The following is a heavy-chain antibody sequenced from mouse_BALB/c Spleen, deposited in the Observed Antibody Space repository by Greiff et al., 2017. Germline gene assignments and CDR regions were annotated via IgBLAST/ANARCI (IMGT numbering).Heavy chain of an antibody. Sequence: VQLQQSGTVLARPGASEKMSCKASGYSFTSYWMHWVKQRPGQGLEWIGYINPSTGYTEYNQKFKDKATLTADKSSSTAYMQLSSLTSEDSAVYYCAITTATAWFAYWGQGTLVTVSA. CDR1: GYSFTSYW. D-gene: IGHD1-2*01. V-gene: IGHV1-4*01. J-gene: IGHJ3*01. CDR2: INPSTGYT. CDR3: AITTATAWFAY.